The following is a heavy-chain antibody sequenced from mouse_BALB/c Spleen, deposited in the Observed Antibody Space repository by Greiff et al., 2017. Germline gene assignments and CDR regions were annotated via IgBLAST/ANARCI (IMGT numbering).Heavy chain of an antibody. V-gene: IGHV3-2*02. D-gene: IGHD2-1*01. Sequence: VQLKESGPGLVKPSQSLSLTCTVTGYSITSDYAWNWIRQFPGNKLEWMGYISYSGSTSYNPSLKSRISITRDTSKNQFFLQLNSVTTEDTATYYCAKFYGNYALFDYWGQGTTLTVSS. CDR2: ISYSGST. J-gene: IGHJ2*01. CDR3: AKFYGNYALFDY. CDR1: GYSITSDYA.